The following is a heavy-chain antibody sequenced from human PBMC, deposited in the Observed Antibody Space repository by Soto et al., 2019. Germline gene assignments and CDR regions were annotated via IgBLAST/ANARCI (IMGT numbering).Heavy chain of an antibody. Sequence: EVQLVESGGGLVKPGGSLRLSCAASGFTFNIYSMNWVRQAPGKGLEWVSSISSSSSYIYYADSVKGRFTISRDNAKNAPYPQLNSLRAEETAVYFFEGNRGGDLKAFDIWGQGTMVTGSS. V-gene: IGHV3-21*01. D-gene: IGHD3-10*01. CDR3: EGNRGGDLKAFDI. J-gene: IGHJ3*02. CDR1: GFTFNIYS. CDR2: ISSSSSYI.